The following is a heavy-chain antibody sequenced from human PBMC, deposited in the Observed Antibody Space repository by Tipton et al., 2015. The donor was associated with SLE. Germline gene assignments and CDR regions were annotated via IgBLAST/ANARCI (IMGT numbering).Heavy chain of an antibody. J-gene: IGHJ3*02. CDR1: GFTFSSYS. CDR2: ISSSSSYI. V-gene: IGHV3-21*03. Sequence: GSLRLSCAASGFTFSSYSMNWVRQAPGKGLEWVSSISSSSSYIYYADSVKGRFTISRDNAKNSLYLQMNSLRAEDTAVYYCARSPRGDAFDIWGQGTMVTVSS. CDR3: ARSPRGDAFDI.